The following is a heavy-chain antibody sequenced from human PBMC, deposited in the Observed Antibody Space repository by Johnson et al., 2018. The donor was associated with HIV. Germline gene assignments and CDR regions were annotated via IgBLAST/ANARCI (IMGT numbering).Heavy chain of an antibody. CDR1: GFTFSSYW. D-gene: IGHD1-20*01. V-gene: IGHV3-48*04. CDR2: ISSSGSTI. J-gene: IGHJ3*02. CDR3: ARFGEGITGTSEAFDI. Sequence: VQLVESGGGLVQPGGSLRLSCAASGFTFSSYWMSWVRQAPGKGLEWVSYISSSGSTIYYADSVKGRFTISRYNAKNSLYLQMNSLRAEDTAVYYCARFGEGITGTSEAFDIWGQGTMVTVSS.